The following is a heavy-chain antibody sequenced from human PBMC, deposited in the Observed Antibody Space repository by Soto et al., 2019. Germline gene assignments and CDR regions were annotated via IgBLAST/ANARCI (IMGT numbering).Heavy chain of an antibody. CDR1: CGSIISRGYS. V-gene: IGHV4-30-2*01. D-gene: IGHD4-17*01. Sequence: PSETLSLTCAFSCGSIISRGYSWSWIRQPPGKGLEWIGYIYHGGSTDYNPSLKSRVTISVERSENQFSLRLSSVTAADTAVYYCARGGDYVEGDYFGTDVWGQGITVTVSS. CDR2: IYHGGST. J-gene: IGHJ6*02. CDR3: ARGGDYVEGDYFGTDV.